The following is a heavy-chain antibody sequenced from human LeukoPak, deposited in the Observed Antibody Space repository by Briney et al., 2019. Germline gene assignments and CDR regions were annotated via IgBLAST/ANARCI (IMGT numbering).Heavy chain of an antibody. CDR3: ARKGVVVVPAAYRPHPPTLYYYYYYMDV. D-gene: IGHD2-2*01. CDR2: MNPNSGNT. V-gene: IGHV1-8*03. J-gene: IGHJ6*03. CDR1: GYTFTSYD. Sequence: ASVKVSCKASGYTFTSYDINWVRQATGQGLEWMGWMNPNSGNTGYAHTFQGRVTITRNTSISTAYMELSSLRSEDTAVYYCARKGVVVVPAAYRPHPPTLYYYYYYMDVWGKGTTVTVSS.